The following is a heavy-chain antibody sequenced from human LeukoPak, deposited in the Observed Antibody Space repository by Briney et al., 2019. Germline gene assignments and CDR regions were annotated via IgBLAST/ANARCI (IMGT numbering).Heavy chain of an antibody. CDR1: GGSFSGYY. V-gene: IGHV4-34*01. J-gene: IGHJ6*02. D-gene: IGHD2-2*01. CDR3: ASGLVVPAAIRSLGYYYGMDV. CDR2: INHSGST. Sequence: SETLSLTCAVYGGSFSGYYWSWIRQPPGKGLEWIGEINHSGSTNYNPSLKSRVTISVDTSKNQFSLKLSSVTAADTAVYYCASGLVVPAAIRSLGYYYGMDVWGQGTTVTVSS.